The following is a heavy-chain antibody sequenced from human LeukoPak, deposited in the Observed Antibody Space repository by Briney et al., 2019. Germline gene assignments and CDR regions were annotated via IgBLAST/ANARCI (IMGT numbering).Heavy chain of an antibody. V-gene: IGHV4-39*01. CDR1: GGSISSRSYY. J-gene: IGHJ3*02. Sequence: SETLSLTCTVSGGSISSRSYYWGWIRQPPGKGLEWIGSIYSSGTTYYNPSLKRRVTISVDTSQNQFSLKLSSVTAADTAVYYCARPRYYDKIDAFDIWGQGTMVTVSS. D-gene: IGHD3-22*01. CDR2: IYSSGTT. CDR3: ARPRYYDKIDAFDI.